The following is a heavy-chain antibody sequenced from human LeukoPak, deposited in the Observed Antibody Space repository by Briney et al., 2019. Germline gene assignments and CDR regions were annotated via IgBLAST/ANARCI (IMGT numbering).Heavy chain of an antibody. CDR3: ATDPYYDSSGYYFRFDP. CDR2: FDPEDGET. CDR1: GYTLTELS. Sequence: ASVKVSCKVSGYTLTELSMHWVRQAPGKGLEWMGGFDPEDGETIYAQKFQGRVTMTEDTSTDTAYMELSSLRSEDTDVYYCATDPYYDSSGYYFRFDPWGQGTLVTVSS. V-gene: IGHV1-24*01. D-gene: IGHD3-22*01. J-gene: IGHJ5*02.